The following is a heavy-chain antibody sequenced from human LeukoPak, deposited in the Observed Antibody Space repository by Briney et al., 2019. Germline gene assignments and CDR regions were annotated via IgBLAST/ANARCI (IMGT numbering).Heavy chain of an antibody. Sequence: PSETLSLTCTVSGGSISSYYWTWIRQPAGKGLEWIGRIYSSGSPNYNPSLKSRVTISVDTSKNQFSLKLSSVTAADTAVYYCARGGYDYVWGSYRYPRYFDYWGQGTLVTVSS. D-gene: IGHD3-16*02. CDR3: ARGGYDYVWGSYRYPRYFDY. J-gene: IGHJ4*02. CDR2: IYSSGSP. CDR1: GGSISSYY. V-gene: IGHV4-4*07.